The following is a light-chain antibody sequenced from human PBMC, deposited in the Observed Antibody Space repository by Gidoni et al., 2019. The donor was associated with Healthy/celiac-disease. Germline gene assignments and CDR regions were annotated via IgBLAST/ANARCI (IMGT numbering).Light chain of an antibody. CDR1: ALPKQY. CDR3: QSADSSGTYV. Sequence: SYELIQPTSVSVSPGQTARITCSGDALPKQYAYWYQQKPGQAPVLVIYKDSERPSGIPERFSGSSSGTTVTLTISGVQAEDEADYYCQSADSSGTYVFGTGTKVTVL. V-gene: IGLV3-25*01. J-gene: IGLJ1*01. CDR2: KDS.